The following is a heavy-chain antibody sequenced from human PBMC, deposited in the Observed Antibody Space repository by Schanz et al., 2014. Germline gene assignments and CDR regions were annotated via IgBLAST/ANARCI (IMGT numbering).Heavy chain of an antibody. V-gene: IGHV1-2*06. CDR2: ISPNSGAT. J-gene: IGHJ4*02. CDR1: GYTFTNHY. CDR3: ARVTTGYDS. D-gene: IGHD5-12*01. Sequence: QVQVIQSGPEVKKPGASVKVSCKASGYTFTNHYLHWVRQAPGQGLEWMGRISPNSGATSSAQKFQGRVTMTRDTSSSTVYMQLSSLTSDDTAIYYCARVTTGYDSWGQGTLVTVSS.